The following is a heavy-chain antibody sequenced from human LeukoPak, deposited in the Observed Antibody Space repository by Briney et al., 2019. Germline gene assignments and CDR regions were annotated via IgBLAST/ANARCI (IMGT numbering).Heavy chain of an antibody. Sequence: GGSLSLSCAASGFTFSSYSMNWVRQAPGKGLEWISYISGSSKIIHWAESLKGRFTISRDNAKNSLYLQMNSLRAEDTAVYYCARAPISGYTSSWHFDYWGQGTLVTVSS. CDR2: ISGSSKII. CDR1: GFTFSSYS. CDR3: ARAPISGYTSSWHFDY. J-gene: IGHJ4*02. V-gene: IGHV3-48*01. D-gene: IGHD6-13*01.